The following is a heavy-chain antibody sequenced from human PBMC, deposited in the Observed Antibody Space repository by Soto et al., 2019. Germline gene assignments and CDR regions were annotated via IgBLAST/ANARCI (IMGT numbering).Heavy chain of an antibody. CDR1: GGSISSYY. V-gene: IGHV4-59*01. D-gene: IGHD1-1*01. Sequence: SETLSLTCTVSGGSISSYYWSWIRQPPGKGLEWIGYIYYSGSTNYNPSLKSRVTISVDTSKNQFSLKLSSVTAADTAVYYCARDREHYYYYMDVWGKGTTVTVSS. CDR3: ARDREHYYYYMDV. J-gene: IGHJ6*03. CDR2: IYYSGST.